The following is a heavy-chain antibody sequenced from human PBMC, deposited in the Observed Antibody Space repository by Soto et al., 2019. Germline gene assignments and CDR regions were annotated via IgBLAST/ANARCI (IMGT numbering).Heavy chain of an antibody. J-gene: IGHJ4*02. CDR2: IYYSGIT. V-gene: IGHV4-30-4*01. CDR3: ARDGDSVTGYFDY. D-gene: IGHD2-21*02. Sequence: PSETLSLTCTVSGGSISSGDYYWSWIRQPPGKGLEWIGYIYYSGITYYNPSLKSRVTISVDTSKNQFSLKLSSVTAADTAVYYCARDGDSVTGYFDYWGQGTRVTVSS. CDR1: GGSISSGDYY.